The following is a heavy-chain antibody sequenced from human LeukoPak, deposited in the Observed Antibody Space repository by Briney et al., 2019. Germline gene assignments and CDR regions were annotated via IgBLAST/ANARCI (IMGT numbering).Heavy chain of an antibody. CDR1: GGSISSGSYY. V-gene: IGHV4-61*02. D-gene: IGHD3-10*01. CDR2: IYTSGST. Sequence: PSETLSLTCTVSGGSISSGSYYWSWIRQPAGKGLEWIRRIYTSGSTNYNPSLKSRVSISVDTSKNQFSLKLTSVTAADTAVYYCASAMVRGVSNLDYWGQGTLVTVSS. J-gene: IGHJ4*02. CDR3: ASAMVRGVSNLDY.